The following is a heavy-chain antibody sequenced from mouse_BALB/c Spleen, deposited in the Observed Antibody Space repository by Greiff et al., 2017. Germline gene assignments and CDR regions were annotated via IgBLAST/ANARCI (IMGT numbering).Heavy chain of an antibody. D-gene: IGHD1-1*01. CDR2: IYPGDGDT. Sequence: VKLMESGAELVRPGSSVKISCKASGYAFSSYWMNWVKQRPGQGLEWIGQIYPGDGDTNYNGKFKGKATLTADKSSSTAYMQLSSLTSEDSAVYFCARSKYGSPYAMDYWGQGTSVTVSS. CDR1: GYAFSSYW. CDR3: ARSKYGSPYAMDY. J-gene: IGHJ4*01. V-gene: IGHV1-80*01.